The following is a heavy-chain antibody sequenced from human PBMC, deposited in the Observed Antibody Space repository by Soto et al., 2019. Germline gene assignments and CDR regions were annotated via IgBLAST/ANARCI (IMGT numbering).Heavy chain of an antibody. CDR1: GYTFTSYA. V-gene: IGHV1-3*01. Sequence: GASVKVSCKASGYTFTSYAMHWVRQAPGQRLEWMGWINAGNGNTKYSQKFQGRVTITRDTSASTAYMELSSLRSEDTALYYCARIGYCSGGSCYSEGSEYYYYYYCMDVWGQGTTVTISS. CDR2: INAGNGNT. CDR3: ARIGYCSGGSCYSEGSEYYYYYYCMDV. J-gene: IGHJ6*02. D-gene: IGHD2-15*01.